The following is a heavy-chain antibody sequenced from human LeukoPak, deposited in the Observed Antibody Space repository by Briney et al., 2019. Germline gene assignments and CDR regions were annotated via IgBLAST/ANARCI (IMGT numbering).Heavy chain of an antibody. Sequence: ASVKVSCKASGYTFTSYGISWVRQAPGQGLEWMGWINPNSGGTNYAQKFQGRVTMTRDTSISTAYMELSRLRSDDTAVYYCARDQYYDSKGWFDPWGQGTLVTVSS. D-gene: IGHD3-22*01. CDR1: GYTFTSYG. CDR3: ARDQYYDSKGWFDP. CDR2: INPNSGGT. J-gene: IGHJ5*02. V-gene: IGHV1-2*02.